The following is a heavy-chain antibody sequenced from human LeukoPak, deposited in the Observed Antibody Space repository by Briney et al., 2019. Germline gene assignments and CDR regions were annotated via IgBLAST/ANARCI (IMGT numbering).Heavy chain of an antibody. V-gene: IGHV4-4*02. CDR2: IYHSGST. D-gene: IGHD6-19*01. Sequence: SETLFLTCAVSGGSISSSNWWSWVRQPPGKGLEWIGEIYHSGSTNYNPSLKSRVTKSVDKSKNQFSLKLSSVTAADTAVYYCARDFYSSGWYHYWGQGTLVTVSS. J-gene: IGHJ4*02. CDR3: ARDFYSSGWYHY. CDR1: GGSISSSNW.